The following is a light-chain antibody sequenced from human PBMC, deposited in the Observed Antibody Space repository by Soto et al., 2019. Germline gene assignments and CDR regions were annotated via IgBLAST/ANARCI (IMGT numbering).Light chain of an antibody. J-gene: IGKJ5*01. Sequence: DIVMTQSPDSLAVSLGERATMNCKCSRSVLYKSNNKNHLAWYQQKPGQPPKLLIYWASTRESGVPDRFSGSGSGTDFTLTISSLQAEDVAVYYCQQYYSTPPITFGQGTRLEIK. CDR3: QQYYSTPPIT. CDR1: RSVLYKSNNKNH. V-gene: IGKV4-1*01. CDR2: WAS.